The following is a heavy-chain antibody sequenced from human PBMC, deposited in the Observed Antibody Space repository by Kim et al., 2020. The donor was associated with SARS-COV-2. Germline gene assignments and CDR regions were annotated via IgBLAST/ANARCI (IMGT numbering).Heavy chain of an antibody. CDR3: ARGGQFDY. CDR2: IYYSGST. J-gene: IGHJ4*02. CDR1: GGSVSSGSYY. Sequence: SETLSLTCTVSGGSVSSGSYYWRWIRQPPGKGLEWIGYIYYSGSTNYNPSLKSRVTISVDTSKNQFSLKLSSVTAADTAVYYCARGGQFDYWGQGTLVTV. V-gene: IGHV4-61*01.